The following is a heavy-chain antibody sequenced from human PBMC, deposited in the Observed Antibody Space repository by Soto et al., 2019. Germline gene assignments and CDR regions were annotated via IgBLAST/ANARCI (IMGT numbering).Heavy chain of an antibody. D-gene: IGHD3-10*01. J-gene: IGHJ4*02. CDR1: GFTFSTYT. CDR3: ARDHYFGSGCYGLDY. CDR2: IYSTSTYI. V-gene: IGHV3-21*01. Sequence: EVQLVESGGGLVKPGGSLRLSCAASGFTFSTYTMNWVRQAPGKGLECVSSIYSTSTYIYYTDSVKGRFSISRDNARNSLYLQMNSRRAEYTTVYYCARDHYFGSGCYGLDYWGPGTLVTVSS.